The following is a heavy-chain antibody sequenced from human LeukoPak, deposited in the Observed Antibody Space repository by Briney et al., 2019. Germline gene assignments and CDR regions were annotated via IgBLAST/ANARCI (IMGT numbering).Heavy chain of an antibody. CDR2: INHSGST. CDR1: GGSFSGYY. V-gene: IGHV4-34*01. Sequence: PSETLSLTCAVYGGSFSGYYWSWLRQPPGKGLEWIGEINHSGSTNYNPSLKSRVTISVDTSKNQFSLKLSSVTAADTAVYYCARGATRGTRGSHYGRFGSYYFDYWGQGTLVTVSS. J-gene: IGHJ4*02. D-gene: IGHD1-26*01. CDR3: ARGATRGTRGSHYGRFGSYYFDY.